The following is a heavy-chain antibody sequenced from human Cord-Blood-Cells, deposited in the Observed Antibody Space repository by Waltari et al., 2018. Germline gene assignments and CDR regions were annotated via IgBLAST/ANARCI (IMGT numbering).Heavy chain of an antibody. D-gene: IGHD1-20*01. Sequence: QVQLQESGPGLVKPSEPLSLTCPVPGGPISSNYWSWIRQPPGKGLEWIGYIYYSGSTNYNPSLKSRVTISVDTSKNQFSLKLSSVTAADTAVYYCARDRGYNWNVDAFDIWGQGTMVTVSS. CDR1: GGPISSNY. CDR2: IYYSGST. V-gene: IGHV4-59*01. CDR3: ARDRGYNWNVDAFDI. J-gene: IGHJ3*02.